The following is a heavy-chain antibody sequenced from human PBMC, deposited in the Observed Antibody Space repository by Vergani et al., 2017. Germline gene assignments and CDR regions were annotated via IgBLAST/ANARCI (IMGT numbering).Heavy chain of an antibody. D-gene: IGHD6-13*01. Sequence: EVQLLESGGGLVQPGGSLRLSCEASGFTFIMHAMSWVRQAPGKGLEWVANIKQDGSEKYYVDSVKGRFTISRDNAKNSLYLQMNSLKPEDTAVYYCATLPLQTQQQVTSWGQGTLVTVSS. CDR2: IKQDGSEK. CDR1: GFTFIMHA. J-gene: IGHJ5*02. V-gene: IGHV3-7*01. CDR3: ATLPLQTQQQVTS.